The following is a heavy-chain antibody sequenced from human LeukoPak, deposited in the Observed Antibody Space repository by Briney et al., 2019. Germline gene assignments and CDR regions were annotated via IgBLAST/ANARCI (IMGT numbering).Heavy chain of an antibody. CDR1: GCSISSGNYY. D-gene: IGHD3-10*01. CDR3: ARGKQWFGELLPLDY. V-gene: IGHV4-61*02. J-gene: IGHJ4*02. Sequence: SETLSLACTVSGCSISSGNYYWSWIRQPAGKGLEWIGRIYTSGTTYYNPSLKSRVTISVNTSKNQFSLKLSSVTAADTAVYYCARGKQWFGELLPLDYTGEGTLVTVSS. CDR2: IYTSGTT.